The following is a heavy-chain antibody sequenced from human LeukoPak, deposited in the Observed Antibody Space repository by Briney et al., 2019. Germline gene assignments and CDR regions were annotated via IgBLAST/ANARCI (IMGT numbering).Heavy chain of an antibody. CDR2: IYSGGST. CDR1: GFTVSSNY. J-gene: IGHJ6*02. CDR3: ASDPGDDYGPP. D-gene: IGHD4-17*01. V-gene: IGHV3-53*01. Sequence: PGGSLRLSCAASGFTVSSNYMSWVRQAPGKGLEWVSVIYSGGSTYYADSVKGRFTISRDNSKNTLYLQMNSLRAEDTAVYYCASDPGDDYGPPWGQGTTVTVSS.